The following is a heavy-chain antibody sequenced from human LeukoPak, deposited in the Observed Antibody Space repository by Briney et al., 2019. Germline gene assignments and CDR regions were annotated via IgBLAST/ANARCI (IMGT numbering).Heavy chain of an antibody. CDR3: ARPRYYYGSGSRSLDY. V-gene: IGHV4-4*07. D-gene: IGHD3-10*01. Sequence: SETLSLTCTVSGGSISTYYWSWIRQPAGKGLEWIGRIYTSGSTNYNPSLKSRVTISVDTSKNQFSLELSSVTAADTAVYYCARPRYYYGSGSRSLDYWGQGTLVTVSS. J-gene: IGHJ4*02. CDR2: IYTSGST. CDR1: GGSISTYY.